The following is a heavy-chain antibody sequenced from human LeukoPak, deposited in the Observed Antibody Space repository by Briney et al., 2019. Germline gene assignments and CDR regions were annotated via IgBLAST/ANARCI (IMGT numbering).Heavy chain of an antibody. CDR3: TRHYCSNTSCYHY. D-gene: IGHD2-2*01. CDR2: IKSKTDGGTT. CDR1: GFTFSNAW. V-gene: IGHV3-15*01. Sequence: GGSLRLSCAASGFTFSNAWMSWVRQAPGKGLEWVGRIKSKTDGGTTDYAAPVKGRFTISRDDSKNTLYLQMNSLKTEDTAVYYCTRHYCSNTSCYHYWGQGTLVTVSS. J-gene: IGHJ4*02.